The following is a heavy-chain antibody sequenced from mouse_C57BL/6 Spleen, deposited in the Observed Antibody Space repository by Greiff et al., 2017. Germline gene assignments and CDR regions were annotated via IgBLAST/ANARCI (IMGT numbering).Heavy chain of an antibody. Sequence: QVQLKQPGAELVRPGSSVKLSCKASGYTFTSYWMHWVKQRPIQGLEWIGNIDPTDSETPYYQTFKDKATLTVDKSSSTAYMQLSRLTSKDSAVYYCARGQDDYDEAYWGQGTLVTVSA. D-gene: IGHD2-4*01. CDR1: GYTFTSYW. CDR2: IDPTDSET. J-gene: IGHJ3*01. V-gene: IGHV1-52*01. CDR3: ARGQDDYDEAY.